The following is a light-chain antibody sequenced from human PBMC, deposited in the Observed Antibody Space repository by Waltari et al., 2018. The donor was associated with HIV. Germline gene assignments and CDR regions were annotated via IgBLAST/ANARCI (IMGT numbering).Light chain of an antibody. CDR2: SHN. V-gene: IGLV1-44*01. Sequence: QSVLTQTPSLSGTPGQRVTISCSGGYSNTGSSTVNWYQQFPGPAPRLLLYSHNQRPSGVPDLFSGSKSGTSASLVISELQSQDEADYHCAAWDDSLHGELFGGGTKLTVL. CDR3: AAWDDSLHGEL. CDR1: YSNTGSST. J-gene: IGLJ2*01.